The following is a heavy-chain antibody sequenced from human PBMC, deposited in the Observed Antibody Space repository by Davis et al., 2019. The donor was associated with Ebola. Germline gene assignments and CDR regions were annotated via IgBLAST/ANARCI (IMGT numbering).Heavy chain of an antibody. Sequence: SETLSLTCTVSGGSVSSGTNYWSWIRQPPGKGLEWIGYVYYSGTTSYNPSLKSRVTISIGTSKDQFSLRLTSVTEADTAVYYCAKGVGDYGWFDPWGQGTLVTVSA. V-gene: IGHV4-61*01. CDR3: AKGVGDYGWFDP. D-gene: IGHD4-17*01. CDR1: GGSVSSGTNY. J-gene: IGHJ5*02. CDR2: VYYSGTT.